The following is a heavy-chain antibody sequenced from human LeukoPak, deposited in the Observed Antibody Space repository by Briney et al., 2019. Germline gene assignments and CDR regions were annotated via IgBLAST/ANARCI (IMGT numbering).Heavy chain of an antibody. D-gene: IGHD6-19*01. Sequence: SETLSLTCTVSGGSISSYYWSWIRQPAGKGLEWIGRIYTSGSTNYNPSLKSRVTMSVDTSKNQFSLKLSSVTAADTAVYYCARGRRGSGWYAFDIWGQGTMVTVSS. CDR2: IYTSGST. CDR1: GGSISSYY. CDR3: ARGRRGSGWYAFDI. J-gene: IGHJ3*02. V-gene: IGHV4-4*07.